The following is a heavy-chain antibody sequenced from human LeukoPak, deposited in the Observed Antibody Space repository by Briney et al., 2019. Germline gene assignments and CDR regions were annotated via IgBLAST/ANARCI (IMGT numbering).Heavy chain of an antibody. D-gene: IGHD3-10*01. V-gene: IGHV3-74*01. CDR2: MSSDGGST. J-gene: IGHJ4*02. CDR3: SRALSNTVRGVGDY. Sequence: GGSLRLSCAASGFIFSDYWMNWVRQVPGKGLMWVLRMSSDGGSTNYADSVKGRFTISRDNAKNTLYLQMNSLRGKDTAVYYCSRALSNTVRGVGDYWGQGTLVTVSS. CDR1: GFIFSDYW.